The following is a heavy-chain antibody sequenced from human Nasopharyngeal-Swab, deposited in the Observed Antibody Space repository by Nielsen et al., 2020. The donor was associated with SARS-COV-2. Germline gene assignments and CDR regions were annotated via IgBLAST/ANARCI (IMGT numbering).Heavy chain of an antibody. CDR3: AGGNYQRLYYHYYYYLDV. V-gene: IGHV1-69*06. Sequence: WVRQAPGQGLEWMGGIIPIFETTNYAQRFEGRVTIIVDKSTSTVYMELSSLRSEDTAVYYCAGGNYQRLYYHYYYYLDVWGKGTTVTVSS. J-gene: IGHJ6*03. CDR2: IIPIFETT. D-gene: IGHD2-2*02.